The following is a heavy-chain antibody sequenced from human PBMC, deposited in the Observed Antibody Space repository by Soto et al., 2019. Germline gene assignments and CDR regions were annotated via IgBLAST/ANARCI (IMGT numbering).Heavy chain of an antibody. V-gene: IGHV3-11*01. CDR3: ARLASLGHSYYFGMDV. CDR1: GFTFSDYY. J-gene: IGHJ6*02. Sequence: GGSLRLSCVASGFTFSDYYMTWIRQAPGKGLEWVSYISSNGVSMYYGDSVKGRFTISRDDAENSLRLQMNSLRAEDTAVYYCARLASLGHSYYFGMDVWGQGTTVTVSS. CDR2: ISSNGVSM.